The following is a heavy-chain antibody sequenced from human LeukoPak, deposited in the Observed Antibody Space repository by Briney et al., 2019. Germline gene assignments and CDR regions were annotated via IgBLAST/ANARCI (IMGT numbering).Heavy chain of an antibody. CDR2: ISAYNGNT. J-gene: IGHJ4*02. D-gene: IGHD2-2*01. CDR3: ARDISGSTSWALFDY. V-gene: IGHV1-18*01. Sequence: ASVKVSCKASGYTFTSYGISWVRQAPGQGLEWMGWISAYNGNTNYAQKLQGRVTMTTDTSTSTAYMELRSLRSDDTAVYYCARDISGSTSWALFDYWGQGTLVTVSS. CDR1: GYTFTSYG.